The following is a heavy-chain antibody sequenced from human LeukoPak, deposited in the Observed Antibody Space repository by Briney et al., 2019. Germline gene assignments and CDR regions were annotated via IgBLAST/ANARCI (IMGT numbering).Heavy chain of an antibody. CDR1: GITFSSYG. V-gene: IGHV3-30*18. D-gene: IGHD5-12*01. CDR3: AKDTGYDYYYYYMDV. CDR2: ISYDGSNK. Sequence: GGSLRLSCAASGITFSSYGMHWVRQAPGKGLEWVAVISYDGSNKYYADSVKGRFTISRDNSKNTLYLQVNSLRAEDTAVYYCAKDTGYDYYYYYMDVWGKGTTVTVSS. J-gene: IGHJ6*03.